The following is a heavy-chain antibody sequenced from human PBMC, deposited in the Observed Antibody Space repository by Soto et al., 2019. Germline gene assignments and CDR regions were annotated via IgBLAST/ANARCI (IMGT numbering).Heavy chain of an antibody. D-gene: IGHD3-22*01. CDR2: IYYSGST. Sequence: RSLTCTVSVGSISSGVYYWSWIRQHPGKGLEWIGYIYYSGSTYYNPSLKSRVTISVDTSKNQFSLKLSSVTAADTAVYYCARDRRYYDSSGYSSFDYWGQGTLVTVSS. J-gene: IGHJ4*02. CDR3: ARDRRYYDSSGYSSFDY. CDR1: VGSISSGVYY. V-gene: IGHV4-31*03.